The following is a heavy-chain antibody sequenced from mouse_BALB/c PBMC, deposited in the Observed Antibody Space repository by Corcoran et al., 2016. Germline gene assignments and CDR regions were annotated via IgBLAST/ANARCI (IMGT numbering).Heavy chain of an antibody. Sequence: EVQLQQSGAELVKPGASVKFSCTASGFNIKDNYMHWVKQRPEQGLEWIGRIDPANGNTKYDPKFQGKATITADTASNTAYLQLSSLTSEDTAVYYCACWDWYFDVWGAGTTFTVSS. CDR1: GFNIKDNY. V-gene: IGHV14-3*02. CDR3: ACWDWYFDV. J-gene: IGHJ1*01. D-gene: IGHD4-1*01. CDR2: IDPANGNT.